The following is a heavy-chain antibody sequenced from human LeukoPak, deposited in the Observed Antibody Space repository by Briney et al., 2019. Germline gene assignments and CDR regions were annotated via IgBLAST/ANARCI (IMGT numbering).Heavy chain of an antibody. CDR1: GFTFDDYG. Sequence: GGSLRLSCAASGFTFDDYGMSWVRQAPGKGLEWVSGINWNGGSTGYADSVKGRFTISRDNAKNSLYLQMNSLRPEDTALYYCTKDSVAMVTTSDYWGQGTLVTVSS. CDR2: INWNGGST. CDR3: TKDSVAMVTTSDY. J-gene: IGHJ4*02. V-gene: IGHV3-20*04. D-gene: IGHD5-18*01.